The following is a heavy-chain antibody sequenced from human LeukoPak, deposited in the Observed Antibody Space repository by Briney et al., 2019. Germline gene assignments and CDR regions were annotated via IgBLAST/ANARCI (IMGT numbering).Heavy chain of an antibody. J-gene: IGHJ5*02. CDR1: GFTFSNYW. D-gene: IGHD3-22*01. Sequence: ESGGSLRLSCAASGFTFSNYWMHWVRQAPGKWLVWVSRINSDGIKTSYAESVKGRFTISRDNAKNTLNLQMNSLRAEDTAVYYCARDLGQYYDTSDNWFDPWGQGTLVTVSS. V-gene: IGHV3-74*01. CDR3: ARDLGQYYDTSDNWFDP. CDR2: INSDGIKT.